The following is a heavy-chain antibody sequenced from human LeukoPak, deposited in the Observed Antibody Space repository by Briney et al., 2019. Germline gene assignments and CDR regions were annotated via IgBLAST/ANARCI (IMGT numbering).Heavy chain of an antibody. V-gene: IGHV3-21*01. CDR1: GFTFSTYS. Sequence: NPGGSLRLSCAASGFTFSTYSMNWVRQAPGKGLEWVSSITSSRIYIYYADSVKGRFTISRDNAKNSLYLQMNSLRAEDTAVYYCARDGSRGNLVTAPDFWGQGTLVTVSS. J-gene: IGHJ4*02. CDR3: ARDGSRGNLVTAPDF. D-gene: IGHD2-21*02. CDR2: ITSSRIYI.